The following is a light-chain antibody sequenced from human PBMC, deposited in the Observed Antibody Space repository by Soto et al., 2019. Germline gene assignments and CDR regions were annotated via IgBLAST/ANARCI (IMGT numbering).Light chain of an antibody. CDR2: AAS. CDR1: QSIRKY. V-gene: IGKV1-39*01. CDR3: QQGNSFPGS. Sequence: DIQMTQSPSSLSASVGDRVIITCRASQSIRKYFNWYQHKPGKVPTLLIYAASSLQSGVPSRFSGSGSGTDFTLTISRLQPEDIETDYCQQGNSFPGSFGGG. J-gene: IGKJ4*01.